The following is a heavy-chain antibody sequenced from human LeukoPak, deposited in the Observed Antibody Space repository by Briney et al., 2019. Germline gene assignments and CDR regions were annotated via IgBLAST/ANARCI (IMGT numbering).Heavy chain of an antibody. Sequence: GRSLRLSCVVSGFNFNNYGMHWVRQAPGKGLDWVASIAYDGCNENYAEYVKGRFTISRDNSKNTLYMQLNSLRTEDTAVYYCARPSGSVTVFGVVDYFDYWGQGSLVTVSS. CDR3: ARPSGSVTVFGVVDYFDY. CDR2: IAYDGCNE. V-gene: IGHV3-30*04. CDR1: GFNFNNYG. D-gene: IGHD3-3*01. J-gene: IGHJ4*02.